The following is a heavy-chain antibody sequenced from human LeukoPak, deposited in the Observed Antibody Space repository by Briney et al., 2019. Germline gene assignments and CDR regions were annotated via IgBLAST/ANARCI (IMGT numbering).Heavy chain of an antibody. CDR1: GGTFSSYA. V-gene: IGHV1-69*05. CDR2: IIPIFGTA. D-gene: IGHD1-20*01. Sequence: ASVKVSCKASGGTFSSYAISWVRQAPGQGLEWMGGIIPIFGTANYAQKFQGRVTITTDESTSTAYMELSSLRSEDTAVYYCAREGVTGTELDYWGQGTLVTVSS. J-gene: IGHJ4*02. CDR3: AREGVTGTELDY.